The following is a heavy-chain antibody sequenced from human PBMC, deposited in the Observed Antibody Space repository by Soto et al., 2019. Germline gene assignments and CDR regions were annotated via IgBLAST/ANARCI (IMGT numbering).Heavy chain of an antibody. D-gene: IGHD4-4*01. J-gene: IGHJ4*02. V-gene: IGHV3-33*01. CDR3: AREHPRTYSYFDY. CDR1: GFTFSSYG. CDR2: IWYDGSNK. Sequence: GGSLRLSCAASGFTFSSYGMHWVRQAPGKGLEWVAVIWYDGSNKYYADSVKGRFTISRDNSKNTLYLQMNSLRAEDTAVYYCAREHPRTYSYFDYWGQGTLVTVSS.